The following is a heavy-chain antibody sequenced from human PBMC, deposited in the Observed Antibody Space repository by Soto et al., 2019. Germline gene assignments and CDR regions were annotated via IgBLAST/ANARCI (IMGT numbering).Heavy chain of an antibody. CDR1: GDSIGSGGYY. CDR3: ARGYYYDSGAFYSTPHYYGMDV. J-gene: IGHJ6*02. CDR2: IYHSGST. D-gene: IGHD3-22*01. V-gene: IGHV4-31*03. Sequence: PSDTLSLTCTVSGDSIGSGGYYWNWIRQHPGKGLEWIGHIYHSGSTSYNPSLKSRVTVSVDRSKNQFSLRLSSVTAADTAVYYCARGYYYDSGAFYSTPHYYGMDVWGQGTTVT.